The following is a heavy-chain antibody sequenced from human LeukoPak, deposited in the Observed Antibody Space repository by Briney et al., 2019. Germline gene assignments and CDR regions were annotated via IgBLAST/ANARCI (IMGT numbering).Heavy chain of an antibody. CDR3: ASGAYYSRTYFDY. Sequence: GGSLRLSCAASGFTFSDYYMSWIRQAPGKGLERVSYISSSGSTIYYADSVKGRFTISRDNAKNSLYLQMNSLRAEDTAVYYCASGAYYSRTYFDYWGQGTLVTVSS. CDR2: ISSSGSTI. D-gene: IGHD2-21*01. CDR1: GFTFSDYY. J-gene: IGHJ4*02. V-gene: IGHV3-11*04.